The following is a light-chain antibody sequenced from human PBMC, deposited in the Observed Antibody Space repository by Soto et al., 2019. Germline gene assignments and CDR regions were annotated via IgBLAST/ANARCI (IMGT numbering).Light chain of an antibody. CDR2: EGS. V-gene: IGLV2-23*01. CDR1: SSDVGSYNL. CDR3: CSYAGSSSYV. Sequence: SALTQPASVSGSPGQSITISCTGTSSDVGSYNLVSWYQQHPGKAPKLMIYEGSKRPSGVSNRFSGSKSGNTASLTIFGLQAEDEADYYCCSYAGSSSYVFGTGTKVTVL. J-gene: IGLJ1*01.